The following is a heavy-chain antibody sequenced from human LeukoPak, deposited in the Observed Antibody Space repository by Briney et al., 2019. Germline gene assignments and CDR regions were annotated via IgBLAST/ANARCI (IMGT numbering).Heavy chain of an antibody. D-gene: IGHD5-18*01. V-gene: IGHV4-59*08. CDR3: ARQHSPRYFDY. CDR2: INYSGST. CDR1: GGSINTYF. J-gene: IGHJ4*02. Sequence: SQCLSLTCTVSGGSINTYFWTWIRQPPGKGLEWIGYINYSGSTNSNPSLKSRLAMSVDTSKHQFSVKLTSVTAADTAVYYCARQHSPRYFDYWGEGTLVTV.